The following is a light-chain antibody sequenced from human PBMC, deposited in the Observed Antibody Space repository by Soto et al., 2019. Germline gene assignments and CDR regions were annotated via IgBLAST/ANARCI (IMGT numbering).Light chain of an antibody. J-gene: IGKJ3*01. Sequence: DIQMTQSPSSVSASVGDRVTITCRASQGISSWLAWYQQKPGKAPKLLISAASSLQSGVPSRLSGSGSGTELTLIISSVQPEYFAAYYCQQANSFPFTFGPGTKVDI. CDR3: QQANSFPFT. CDR1: QGISSW. CDR2: AAS. V-gene: IGKV1-12*01.